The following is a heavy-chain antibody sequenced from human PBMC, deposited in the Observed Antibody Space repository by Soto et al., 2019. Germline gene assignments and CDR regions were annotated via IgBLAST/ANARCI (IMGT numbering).Heavy chain of an antibody. Sequence: SETLSLTCTVSGGSISSSSYYWGWIRQPPGKGLEWIGSIYYSGSTYYNPSLKSRVTISVDTSKNQFSLKLSSVTAADTAVYYCARQAVVPAAINEYYFDYWGQGTLVTVSS. D-gene: IGHD2-2*01. CDR1: GGSISSSSYY. CDR2: IYYSGST. V-gene: IGHV4-39*01. J-gene: IGHJ4*02. CDR3: ARQAVVPAAINEYYFDY.